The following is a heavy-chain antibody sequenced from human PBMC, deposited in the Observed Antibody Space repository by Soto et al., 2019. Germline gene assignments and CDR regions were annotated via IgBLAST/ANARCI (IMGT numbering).Heavy chain of an antibody. CDR1: GFTFSTYG. CDR2: ISYDGGNK. V-gene: IGHV3-30*18. D-gene: IGHD2-2*01. J-gene: IGHJ6*02. Sequence: GGSVRLSCVVSGFTFSTYGMHWVRQTPGKGLEWVAFISYDGGNKYYADSVKGRFTISRDNSKNTLYLQMNSLRAEDTAVYFCAKNEVGSSSLPYYYYGMDVWGQGTTVTVSS. CDR3: AKNEVGSSSLPYYYYGMDV.